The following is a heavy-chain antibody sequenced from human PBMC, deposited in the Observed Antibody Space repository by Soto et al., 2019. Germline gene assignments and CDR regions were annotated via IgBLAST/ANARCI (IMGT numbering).Heavy chain of an antibody. CDR3: ARSIVVVTALDY. V-gene: IGHV1-3*01. Sequence: ASVKVSCKATGYTFTSYAMHWGRQAPGQRLEWMGWTNAGNGNTKYSQNFQGRVTITRDTSASTAYMELSSLRSEDTAVYYCARSIVVVTALDYWGQGTLVTVSS. CDR1: GYTFTSYA. J-gene: IGHJ4*02. CDR2: TNAGNGNT. D-gene: IGHD2-21*02.